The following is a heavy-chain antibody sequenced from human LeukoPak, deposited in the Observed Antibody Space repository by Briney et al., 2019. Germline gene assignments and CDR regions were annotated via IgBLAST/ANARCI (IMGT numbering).Heavy chain of an antibody. Sequence: GGSLRLSCAASGFTFSDYAMTWVRQAPGKGLEWVSTISSSGGSAHSADSVKGRFTISRDNSKNTLYLQMNYLRDEDTAVYYCAKTGQLDSWGQGSLVTVSS. CDR1: GFTFSDYA. CDR2: ISSSGGSA. V-gene: IGHV3-23*01. CDR3: AKTGQLDS. J-gene: IGHJ4*02.